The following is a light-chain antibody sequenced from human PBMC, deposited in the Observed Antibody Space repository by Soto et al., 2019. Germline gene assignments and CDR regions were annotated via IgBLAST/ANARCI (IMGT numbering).Light chain of an antibody. CDR3: QQHSNWPPIT. CDR1: QSVSSSY. J-gene: IGKJ1*01. Sequence: IVLTQTPGTLSLSPGERATLSCRASQSVSSSYLAWYQQKPDQAPRLLIYDASKRATGIPARYSGSGSGTDFTLTISSLEPEDFAVYYCQQHSNWPPITFGQGTKVDIK. V-gene: IGKV3D-20*02. CDR2: DAS.